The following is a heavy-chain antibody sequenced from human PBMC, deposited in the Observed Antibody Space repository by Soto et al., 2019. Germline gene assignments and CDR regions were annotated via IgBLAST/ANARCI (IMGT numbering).Heavy chain of an antibody. V-gene: IGHV4-39*01. CDR1: GGSINSGGYY. D-gene: IGHD1-7*01. Sequence: SETLSLTCTVSGGSINSGGYYWGWIRQPPGKGLEWIGSIYYSGSTYYNPSLKSRVTISVDTSKNQFSLKLSSVTAADTALYYCARLNAGTTYYYYGMDVWGQGTTVTVSS. CDR2: IYYSGST. CDR3: ARLNAGTTYYYYGMDV. J-gene: IGHJ6*02.